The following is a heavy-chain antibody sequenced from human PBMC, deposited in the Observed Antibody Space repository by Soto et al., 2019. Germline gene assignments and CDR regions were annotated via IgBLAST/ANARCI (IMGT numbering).Heavy chain of an antibody. CDR2: IYYSGCT. V-gene: IGHV4-39*01. CDR1: GGSISSSSYY. Sequence: SETLSLTCTVSGGSISSSSYYWGWIRQPPGKGLEWIGSIYYSGCTYYNPSLKSRVTISVDTSKNLFSLMLSSVTAADTAVYYCARSPFYYDILTGYYKFPVWGQGTLVTVSS. J-gene: IGHJ4*02. CDR3: ARSPFYYDILTGYYKFPV. D-gene: IGHD3-9*01.